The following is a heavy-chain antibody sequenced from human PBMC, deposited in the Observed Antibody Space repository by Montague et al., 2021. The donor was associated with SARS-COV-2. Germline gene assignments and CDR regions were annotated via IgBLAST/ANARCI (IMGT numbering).Heavy chain of an antibody. CDR2: IYYGGST. J-gene: IGHJ4*02. V-gene: IGHV4-39*02. CDR3: ARDQGVYCSGGSCYNFDY. Sequence: SETRSLTCTVSGGPISTYYYWGWIRQPPWKGLEWIGSIYYGGSTXXNPXXXSRVTISVDTSMNHFSLKLSSVTAADTAVYYCARDQGVYCSGGSCYNFDYWGQGTLVTVSS. D-gene: IGHD2-15*01. CDR1: GGPISTYYY.